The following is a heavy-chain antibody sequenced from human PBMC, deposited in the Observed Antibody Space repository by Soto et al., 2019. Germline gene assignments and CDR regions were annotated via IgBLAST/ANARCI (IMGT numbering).Heavy chain of an antibody. CDR1: GFTFSSYG. CDR3: AKDLIRDIVARGSYYYYGMDV. CDR2: ISYDGSNK. V-gene: IGHV3-30*18. Sequence: QVQLVESGVGVVQPGRSLRLSCAASGFTFSSYGMHWVRQAPGKGLEWVAVISYDGSNKYYADSVKGRFTISRDNSKNTLYLQMNSLRAEDTAVYYCAKDLIRDIVARGSYYYYGMDVWGQGTTVTVSS. J-gene: IGHJ6*02. D-gene: IGHD5-12*01.